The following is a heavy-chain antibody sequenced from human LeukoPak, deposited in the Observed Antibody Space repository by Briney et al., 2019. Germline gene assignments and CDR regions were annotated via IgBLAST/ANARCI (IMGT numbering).Heavy chain of an antibody. CDR2: ISASGGST. CDR1: GFTFRSYA. D-gene: IGHD6-13*01. CDR3: AKSPRSAADNWFDP. J-gene: IGHJ5*02. V-gene: IGHV3-23*01. Sequence: PGGSLRLSCAGSGFTFRSYAMNWVRQAPGKGLEWVSGISASGGSTYFADSVKGRFTISRDTSKNTLFLQINSLTVDDTAVFYCAKSPRSAADNWFDPWGQGTLVTVSS.